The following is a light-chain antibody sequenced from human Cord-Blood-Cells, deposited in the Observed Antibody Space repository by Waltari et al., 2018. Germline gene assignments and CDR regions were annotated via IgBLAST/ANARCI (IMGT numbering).Light chain of an antibody. CDR3: QQYNSYWT. CDR2: DAS. CDR1: QSISNL. J-gene: IGKJ1*01. Sequence: DIQMTQSPSTLSASVGDRVTITCRASQSISNLLSWYQQKPGKAPKLLIYDASSLKSGVPSRFSGSGSGTEFTLTISSLQPDDFATYYCQQYNSYWTFGQGTKVEIK. V-gene: IGKV1-5*01.